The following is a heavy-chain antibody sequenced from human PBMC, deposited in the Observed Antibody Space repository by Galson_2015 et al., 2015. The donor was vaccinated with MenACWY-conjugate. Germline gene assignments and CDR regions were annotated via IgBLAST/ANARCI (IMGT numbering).Heavy chain of an antibody. CDR3: ARGVTRTSGTINWYFDF. CDR1: GDSVSSNSAA. CDR2: TYYRSRWHN. J-gene: IGHJ2*01. D-gene: IGHD6-13*01. Sequence: CAISGDSVSSNSAAWTWIRQSPSRGLEWLGRTYYRSRWHNDYVVSVKSRITINPDTSRNQLSLQLSSVTPVDTAVYYCARGVTRTSGTINWYFDFWGRGTLVTVSS. V-gene: IGHV6-1*01.